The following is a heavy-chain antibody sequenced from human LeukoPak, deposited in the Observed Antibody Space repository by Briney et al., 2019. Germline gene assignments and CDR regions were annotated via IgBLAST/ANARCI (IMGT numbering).Heavy chain of an antibody. D-gene: IGHD6-13*01. J-gene: IGHJ4*02. CDR3: TTDLRGSSWYIFFRF. CDR2: IKSKTYGGTT. CDR1: GFTFNNAW. Sequence: PGGTLRLSCEASGFTFNNAWMGWVRQPPGKGLEWVGRIKSKTYGGTTDYAAPVKGRFTISRDDSKNTLYLQMNSLKTEDTAVYYCTTDLRGSSWYIFFRFWGQGTLVTVSS. V-gene: IGHV3-15*01.